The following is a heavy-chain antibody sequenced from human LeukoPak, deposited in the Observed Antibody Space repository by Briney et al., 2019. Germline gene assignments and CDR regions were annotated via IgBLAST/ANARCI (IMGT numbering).Heavy chain of an antibody. D-gene: IGHD1-1*01. CDR2: IIPIFGTA. J-gene: IGHJ6*03. CDR3: ARVTTDAYYYYYMGV. CDR1: GGTFSSYA. Sequence: GASVKVSCKASGGTFSSYAISWVRQAPGQGLEWMGGIIPIFGTANYAQKFQGRVTITTDESTSTAYMELSSLRSEDTAVYYCARVTTDAYYYYYMGVWGKGTTVTVSS. V-gene: IGHV1-69*05.